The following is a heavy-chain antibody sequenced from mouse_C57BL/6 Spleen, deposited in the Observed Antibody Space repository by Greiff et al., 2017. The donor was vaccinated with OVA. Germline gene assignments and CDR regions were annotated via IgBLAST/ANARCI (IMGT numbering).Heavy chain of an antibody. CDR1: GYTFTSYW. Sequence: QVQLQQPGAELVRPGTSVKLSCKASGYTFTSYWMHWVKQRPGQGLEWIGVIDPSDSYPNYNQKFKGKATLTVDTSSSTAYMQLSSLTSEDSAVYYCARSTGTNAMDYWGQGTSVTVSS. D-gene: IGHD4-1*01. V-gene: IGHV1-59*01. CDR2: IDPSDSYP. J-gene: IGHJ4*01. CDR3: ARSTGTNAMDY.